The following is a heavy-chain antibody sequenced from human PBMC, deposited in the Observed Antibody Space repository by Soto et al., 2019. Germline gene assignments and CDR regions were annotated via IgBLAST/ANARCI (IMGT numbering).Heavy chain of an antibody. D-gene: IGHD4-17*01. CDR2: IIPIFGTA. CDR1: GGTFSSYA. CDR3: ATNSWDTVTSPPGYYYGMDV. J-gene: IGHJ6*02. V-gene: IGHV1-69*01. Sequence: QVQLVQSGAEVKKPGSSVKVSCKASGGTFSSYAISWVRQAPGQGLEWMGGIIPIFGTANYAQKFQGRVTIAADESTSTAYMELSSLRSEDTAVYYCATNSWDTVTSPPGYYYGMDVWGQGTTVTGSS.